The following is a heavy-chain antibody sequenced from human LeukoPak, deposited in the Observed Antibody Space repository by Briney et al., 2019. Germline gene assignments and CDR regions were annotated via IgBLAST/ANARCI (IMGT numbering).Heavy chain of an antibody. J-gene: IGHJ3*02. Sequence: ASVTVSCTASGYTFTSYAMNWVRQAPGQGLEWMGWINTNTGNPTYAQGFTGRFVFSLDTSVSTAYLQISSLKAEDTAVYYCARARRPSGYDTEDAFDIWGQGTMVTVSS. V-gene: IGHV7-4-1*02. D-gene: IGHD5-12*01. CDR2: INTNTGNP. CDR3: ARARRPSGYDTEDAFDI. CDR1: GYTFTSYA.